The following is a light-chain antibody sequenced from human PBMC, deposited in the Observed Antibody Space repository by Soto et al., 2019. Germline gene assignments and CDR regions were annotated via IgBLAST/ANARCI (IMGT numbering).Light chain of an antibody. CDR2: GNS. CDR3: QSYDSSLSGWV. Sequence: QSVLTQPPSVSGAPGQRVTISCTGSSSNIGAGYDVHWYQQLPRTATKLLIYGNSNRPSGVPDRFSGSKSGTSASLAITGIQAEDEAEYYCQSYDSSLSGWVFGGGTKLTVL. J-gene: IGLJ3*02. CDR1: SSNIGAGYD. V-gene: IGLV1-40*01.